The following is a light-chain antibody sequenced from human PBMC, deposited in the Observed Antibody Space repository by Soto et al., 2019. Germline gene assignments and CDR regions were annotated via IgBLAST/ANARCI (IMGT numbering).Light chain of an antibody. CDR3: QQANSFPLT. Sequence: DIQMTQSPSSVSASVGDRVTITCRASQGISSCLAWYQQKPGKAPKLLIYAASSLHSGVPSRFSGSGSGTDFTLTISNLQPEDFATYYCQQANSFPLTFGGGTKVDIK. CDR1: QGISSC. V-gene: IGKV1-12*01. CDR2: AAS. J-gene: IGKJ4*01.